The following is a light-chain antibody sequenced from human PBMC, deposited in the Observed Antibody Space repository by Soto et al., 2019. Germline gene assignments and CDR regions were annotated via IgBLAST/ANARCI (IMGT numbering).Light chain of an antibody. J-gene: IGKJ4*01. CDR2: DAS. V-gene: IGKV3-15*01. CDR3: QQYNRWPLT. Sequence: IVMTQSPATMSLSTGERVSLSCRASQNIHANLVGYQQKDGQTPRLISDDASTRAHGIPGRFSCSGSGTEFTRPISSLQSEDFVVYYCQQYNRWPLTFGGGTKVDI. CDR1: QNIHAN.